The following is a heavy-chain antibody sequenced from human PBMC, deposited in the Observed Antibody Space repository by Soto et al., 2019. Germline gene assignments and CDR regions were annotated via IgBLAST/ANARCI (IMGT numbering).Heavy chain of an antibody. V-gene: IGHV3-64D*08. CDR2: ISSNGGST. CDR1: GFTFSSYA. D-gene: IGHD1-7*01. CDR3: VKESITGTTSPWFDP. J-gene: IGHJ5*02. Sequence: GGSLRLSCSASGFTFSSYAMHWVRQAPGKGLEYVSAISSNGGSTYYADSVKGRFTISRDNSKNTLYLQMSSLRAEDTAVYYCVKESITGTTSPWFDPWGQGTLVTVSS.